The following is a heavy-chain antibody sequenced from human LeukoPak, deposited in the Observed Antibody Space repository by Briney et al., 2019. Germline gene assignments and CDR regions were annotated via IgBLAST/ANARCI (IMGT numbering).Heavy chain of an antibody. J-gene: IGHJ6*03. CDR3: ARGPLPSSNYGYYYYYYMDV. D-gene: IGHD4-11*01. Sequence: ASVKVSCKASGYTFTGYDINWVRQATGQGLEWMGWMNPNSGNTGYAQKFQGRVTITRNTSISTAYMELSSLRSEDTAVYYCARGPLPSSNYGYYYYYYMDVWGKGTTVTVSS. V-gene: IGHV1-8*03. CDR2: MNPNSGNT. CDR1: GYTFTGYD.